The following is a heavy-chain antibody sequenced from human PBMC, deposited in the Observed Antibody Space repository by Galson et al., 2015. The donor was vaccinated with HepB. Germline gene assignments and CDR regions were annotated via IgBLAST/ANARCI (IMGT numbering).Heavy chain of an antibody. V-gene: IGHV3-48*02. CDR1: GFNFSAYS. CDR2: ISGTVSTI. CDR3: ARESVKGLDY. J-gene: IGHJ4*02. Sequence: SLRLSCAASGFNFSAYSMNWVRQTPGRGLQWVSYISGTVSTISYADSVKGRFTISRDNAKNSLYLQMNSLRDEDTAVYCCARESVKGLDYWGQGSLVTISS.